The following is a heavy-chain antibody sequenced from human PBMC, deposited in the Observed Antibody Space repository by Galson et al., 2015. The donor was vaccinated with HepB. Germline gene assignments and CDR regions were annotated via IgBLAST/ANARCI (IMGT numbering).Heavy chain of an antibody. CDR1: GFIFSGSA. CDR3: VRMEGLSGYSSC. J-gene: IGHJ4*02. Sequence: SLRLSCAASGFIFSGSAIDWVRQASGKGPEWVARIRRKGNYYATLYVPSLKGRFTIARDNTKNTAFLQMNSLRTEDTAEYYCVRMEGLSGYSSCWGQGTLVTVTS. CDR2: IRRKGNYYAT. D-gene: IGHD3-22*01. V-gene: IGHV3-73*01.